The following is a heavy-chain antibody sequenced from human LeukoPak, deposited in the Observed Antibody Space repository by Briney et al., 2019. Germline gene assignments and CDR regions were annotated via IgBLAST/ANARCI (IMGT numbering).Heavy chain of an antibody. Sequence: SETLSLTCTVSGGSISSRSYYWSWIRQPAGKGLEWIGRIYTSGSTNYNPSLKSRVTISVDTSKNQFSLKLSSVTAADTAVYYCARDGDSSGLFDYWGQGTLVTVSS. V-gene: IGHV4-61*02. D-gene: IGHD3-22*01. CDR2: IYTSGST. CDR3: ARDGDSSGLFDY. CDR1: GGSISSRSYY. J-gene: IGHJ4*02.